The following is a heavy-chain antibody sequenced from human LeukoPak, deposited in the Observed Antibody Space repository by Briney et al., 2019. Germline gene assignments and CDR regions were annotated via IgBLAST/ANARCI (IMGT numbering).Heavy chain of an antibody. Sequence: SETLSLTCAVYGGSFSGYYWSWIRQPPGKGLEWIGEINHSGSTNYNPSLKSRVTISVDTSKNQFSLKLSSVTAADTAVYYCAAPPAVATGRSVESCWGQGTLVTVSS. CDR2: INHSGST. V-gene: IGHV4-34*01. CDR1: GGSFSGYY. J-gene: IGHJ4*02. CDR3: AAPPAVATGRSVESC. D-gene: IGHD5-12*01.